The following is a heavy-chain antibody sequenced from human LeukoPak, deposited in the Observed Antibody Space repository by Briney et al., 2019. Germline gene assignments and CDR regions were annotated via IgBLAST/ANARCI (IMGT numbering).Heavy chain of an antibody. CDR3: ARAHSYYYDSSGYYYFDY. CDR2: IYHSGST. D-gene: IGHD3-22*01. V-gene: IGHV4-39*07. CDR1: GGSISSSSYY. J-gene: IGHJ4*02. Sequence: SETLSLTCTVSGGSISSSSYYWGWIRQPPGKGLEWIGSIYHSGSTYYNPSLKSRVTISVDTSKNQFSLKLSSVTAADTAVYYCARAHSYYYDSSGYYYFDYWGQGTLVTVSS.